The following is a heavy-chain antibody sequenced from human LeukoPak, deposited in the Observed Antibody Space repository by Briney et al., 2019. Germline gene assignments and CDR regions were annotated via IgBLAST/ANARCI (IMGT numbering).Heavy chain of an antibody. CDR2: ITGSGGST. Sequence: GASLRLSCAASGFTFSNYAMSWVRQAPGKGLEWVSAITGSGGSTWYADSVKGHFTISRDNSKNTLYLQMNSLGAEDTAVYYCTKWGDYDVLTGYYASDCGGQEPLVTVSS. CDR3: TKWGDYDVLTGYYASDC. D-gene: IGHD3-9*01. J-gene: IGHJ4*02. CDR1: GFTFSNYA. V-gene: IGHV3-23*01.